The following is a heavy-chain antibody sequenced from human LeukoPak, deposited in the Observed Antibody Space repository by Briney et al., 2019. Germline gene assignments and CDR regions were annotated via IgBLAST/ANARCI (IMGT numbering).Heavy chain of an antibody. CDR2: ISYDGSNK. CDR1: GFTFSSYA. D-gene: IGHD2-2*03. CDR3: AKDRDSKLHGYYFDY. J-gene: IGHJ4*02. V-gene: IGHV3-30-3*01. Sequence: PGRSLRLSCAASGFTFSSYAMHWVRQAPGKGLEWVAVISYDGSNKYYADSVKGRFTISRDNSKNTLYLQMNSLRAEDTAVYYCAKDRDSKLHGYYFDYWGQGTLVTVSS.